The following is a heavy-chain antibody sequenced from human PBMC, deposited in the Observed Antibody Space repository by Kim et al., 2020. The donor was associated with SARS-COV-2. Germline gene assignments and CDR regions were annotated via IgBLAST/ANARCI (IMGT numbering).Heavy chain of an antibody. J-gene: IGHJ4*02. CDR2: ISSNGGST. D-gene: IGHD5-18*01. Sequence: GGSLRLSCSASGFTFSSYAMHWVRQAPGKGLEYVSAISSNGGSTYYADSVKGRFTISRDNSKNTLYLQMSSLRAEDTAVYYCVKEGFGASNSYGYFDYWGQGTLVTVSS. CDR1: GFTFSSYA. CDR3: VKEGFGASNSYGYFDY. V-gene: IGHV3-64D*09.